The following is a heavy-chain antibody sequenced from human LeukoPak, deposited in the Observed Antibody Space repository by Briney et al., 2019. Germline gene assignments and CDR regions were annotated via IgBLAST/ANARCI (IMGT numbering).Heavy chain of an antibody. V-gene: IGHV4-39*07. CDR3: ARGASTRTPGYSGYAPRAFDY. Sequence: PSETLSLTCTVSGGSISSSSYYWGWIRQPPGKGLEWIGSIYYSGSTYYNPSLKSRVTISVDTSKNQFSLKLSSVTAADTAVYYCARGASTRTPGYSGYAPRAFDYWGQGTLVTVSS. D-gene: IGHD5-12*01. J-gene: IGHJ4*02. CDR1: GGSISSSSYY. CDR2: IYYSGST.